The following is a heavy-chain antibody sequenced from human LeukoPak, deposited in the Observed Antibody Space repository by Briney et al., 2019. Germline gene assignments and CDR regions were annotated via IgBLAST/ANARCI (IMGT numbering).Heavy chain of an antibody. V-gene: IGHV3-53*01. Sequence: GGSLRLSCAASGFIFSSYWMDWIRQAPGKGLVWVSVIESGGSTYYADSVKGRFTVSRDNFQNTLYLQMNSLRAEDTAVYYCARVGSYYDMDVWGQGTTVTVSS. J-gene: IGHJ6*02. D-gene: IGHD3-10*01. CDR2: IESGGST. CDR1: GFIFSSYW. CDR3: ARVGSYYDMDV.